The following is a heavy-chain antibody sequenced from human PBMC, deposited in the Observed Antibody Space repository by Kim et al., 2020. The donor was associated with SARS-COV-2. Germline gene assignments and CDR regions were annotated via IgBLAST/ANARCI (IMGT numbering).Heavy chain of an antibody. J-gene: IGHJ1*01. CDR2: ISYSGTS. Sequence: SETLSLTCTVSGDSISSATYFWGWIRQTPGKGLDWIGSISYSGTSHYNPALKSRVTLSIDKSKNQIYLKLTSGTAADTAIYYCARMGFNSDSAAFHWGQG. CDR1: GDSISSATYF. CDR3: ARMGFNSDSAAFH. D-gene: IGHD3-22*01. V-gene: IGHV4-39*01.